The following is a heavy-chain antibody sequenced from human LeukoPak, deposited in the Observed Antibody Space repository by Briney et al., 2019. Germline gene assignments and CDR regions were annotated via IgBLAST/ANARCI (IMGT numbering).Heavy chain of an antibody. CDR1: GFTFSSYA. CDR2: ISGSGGST. V-gene: IGHV3-23*01. Sequence: GGSLRLSCAASGFTFSSYAMNWVRQAPGKGLEWVSGISGSGGSTNYADSVKGRFTISRDNSKNTLYLQMNILRAEDTAVYYCANNMDSSSWYKFDPWGQGTLVTVSS. J-gene: IGHJ5*02. CDR3: ANNMDSSSWYKFDP. D-gene: IGHD6-13*01.